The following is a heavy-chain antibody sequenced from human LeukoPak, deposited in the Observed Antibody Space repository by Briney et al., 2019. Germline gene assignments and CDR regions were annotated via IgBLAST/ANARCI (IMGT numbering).Heavy chain of an antibody. CDR2: INWNGGST. CDR3: ARDVYSYGYPFSDY. V-gene: IGHV3-20*04. Sequence: GGSLRLSCAASGFTFDDYGMSWVRQAPGKGLEWVSGINWNGGSTGYADSVKGRFTISRDNAKNSLYLQMNSLRAEDTALYYCARDVYSYGYPFSDYWGQGTLVTVFS. D-gene: IGHD5-18*01. J-gene: IGHJ4*02. CDR1: GFTFDDYG.